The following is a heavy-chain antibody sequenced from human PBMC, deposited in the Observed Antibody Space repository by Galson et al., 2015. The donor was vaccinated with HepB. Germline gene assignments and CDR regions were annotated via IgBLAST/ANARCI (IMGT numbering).Heavy chain of an antibody. CDR2: IIPILGIA. J-gene: IGHJ6*03. CDR1: GGTFSSYA. V-gene: IGHV1-69*04. Sequence: SVKVSCKASGGTFSSYAISWVRQAPGQGLEWMGRIIPILGIANYAQKFQGRVTITADKSTSTAYMELSSLRSEDTAVYYCATRGDIVVVPAAIGGYYYMDVWGKGTTVTVSS. D-gene: IGHD2-2*01. CDR3: ATRGDIVVVPAAIGGYYYMDV.